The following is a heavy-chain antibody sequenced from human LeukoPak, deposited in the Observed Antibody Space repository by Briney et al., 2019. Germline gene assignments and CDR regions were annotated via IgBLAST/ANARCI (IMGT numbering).Heavy chain of an antibody. CDR3: TRLDYGGNYTPLDY. Sequence: GGSLRLSCAASGFTFSGSAMHWVRQASGKGLDWVGRIRSKANSYATAYAASVKGRFTISRDDSKNTAYLQMNSLKTEDTAVYYCTRLDYGGNYTPLDYWGQGTLLTVSS. CDR1: GFTFSGSA. D-gene: IGHD4/OR15-4a*01. J-gene: IGHJ4*02. V-gene: IGHV3-73*01. CDR2: IRSKANSYAT.